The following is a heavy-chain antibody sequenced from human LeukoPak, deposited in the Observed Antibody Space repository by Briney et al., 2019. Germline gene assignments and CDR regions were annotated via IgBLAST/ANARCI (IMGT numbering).Heavy chain of an antibody. Sequence: PGRSLRLSCAASGFTFSSYGMPWVRQAPGKGLEWVAVISYDGSNKYYADSVKGRFTISRDNSKNTLYLQMNSLRAEDTAVYYCAKEAKRWLQFTSNPDFDYWGQGTLVTVSS. D-gene: IGHD5-12*01. CDR2: ISYDGSNK. V-gene: IGHV3-30*18. J-gene: IGHJ4*02. CDR3: AKEAKRWLQFTSNPDFDY. CDR1: GFTFSSYG.